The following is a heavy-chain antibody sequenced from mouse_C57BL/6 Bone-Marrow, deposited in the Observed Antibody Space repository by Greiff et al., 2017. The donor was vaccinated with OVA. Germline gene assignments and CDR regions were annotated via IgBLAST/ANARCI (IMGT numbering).Heavy chain of an antibody. J-gene: IGHJ3*01. V-gene: IGHV1-81*01. CDR3: ARWATMVTTTWFAY. CDR2: IYPRSGNT. CDR1: GYTFTSYG. Sequence: VQLVESGAELARPGASVKLSCKASGYTFTSYGISWVKQRTGQGLEWIGEIYPRSGNTYYNAKFKGKATLTADKSSSTAYMELRSLTSEDSAVYFCARWATMVTTTWFAYWGQGTLVTVSA. D-gene: IGHD2-1*01.